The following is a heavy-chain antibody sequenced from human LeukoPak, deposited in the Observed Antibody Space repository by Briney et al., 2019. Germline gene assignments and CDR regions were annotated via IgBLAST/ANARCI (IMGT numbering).Heavy chain of an antibody. V-gene: IGHV4-59*01. J-gene: IGHJ4*02. Sequence: SETLSLTCTVSGGSISNSYWSWVRQPPGRGLEWIGYIYYSGNTNYNPSLKSRVTISVDTSKNQFSLKLSSVTAADTAVYYCARGGQQWLVRYFDYWGQGTLVTVSS. D-gene: IGHD6-19*01. CDR1: GGSISNSY. CDR2: IYYSGNT. CDR3: ARGGQQWLVRYFDY.